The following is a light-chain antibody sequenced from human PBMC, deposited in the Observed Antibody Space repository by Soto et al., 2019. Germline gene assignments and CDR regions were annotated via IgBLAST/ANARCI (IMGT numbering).Light chain of an antibody. Sequence: QSVLAQPASVSGSPGQSITISCTGTSRDIGSYNLVSWYQQHPGKAPKLMIYEGNKRPSGVSNRFSASKSGNTASLTISGLQAEDEGDYYCCSYAGFSDVVFGSGTKLTV. V-gene: IGLV2-23*01. CDR3: CSYAGFSDVV. CDR2: EGN. J-gene: IGLJ1*01. CDR1: SRDIGSYNL.